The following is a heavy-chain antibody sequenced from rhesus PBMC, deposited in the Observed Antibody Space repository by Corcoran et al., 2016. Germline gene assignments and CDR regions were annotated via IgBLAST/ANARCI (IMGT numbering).Heavy chain of an antibody. V-gene: IGHV4-80*01. J-gene: IGHJ6*01. CDR2: ISGAHGRT. D-gene: IGHD1-7*02. CDR3: ARLHHWNAGGYGLDS. Sequence: QVQLQESGPGLVKPSEILSLTCTVPGASISSDWWSWIRQSPGKGLGWIGAISGAHGRTNYNPSLKIRLTISKDASRSHFSLKLSSVTAADTAKYYCARLHHWNAGGYGLDSWGQGVVVTVSS. CDR1: GASISSDW.